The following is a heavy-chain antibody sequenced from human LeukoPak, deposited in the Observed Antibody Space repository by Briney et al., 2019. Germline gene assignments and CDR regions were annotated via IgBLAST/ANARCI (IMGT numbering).Heavy chain of an antibody. V-gene: IGHV5-51*01. CDR3: ARPSYYYDSSGHPSVRFDY. Sequence: GESLKISCKGSGYSFTSYWIGWVRQLPGKGLEWMGIIYPGDSDTRYSPSFQGQVTISADKSISTASLQWSSLKASDTAMYYCARPSYYYDSSGHPSVRFDYWGQGTLVTVSS. D-gene: IGHD3-22*01. J-gene: IGHJ4*02. CDR1: GYSFTSYW. CDR2: IYPGDSDT.